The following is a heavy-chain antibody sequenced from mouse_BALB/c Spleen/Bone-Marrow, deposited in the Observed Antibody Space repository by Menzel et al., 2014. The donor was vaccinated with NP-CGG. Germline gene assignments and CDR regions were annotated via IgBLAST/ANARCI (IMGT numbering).Heavy chain of an antibody. Sequence: QVQLQQSGAELVKPGVSVKLSCKGSGYTFTNYRMHWVKQSHAKGLEWIGQIDPSDGYIHYNQKFKGKATLTVDKSSSTAYMRLSSLTSDDSAVYFCALHGTRPEFDYWGQGTLLTVSA. CDR3: ALHGTRPEFDY. V-gene: IGHV1-69*02. CDR2: IDPSDGYI. D-gene: IGHD1-1*01. J-gene: IGHJ3*01. CDR1: GYTFTNYR.